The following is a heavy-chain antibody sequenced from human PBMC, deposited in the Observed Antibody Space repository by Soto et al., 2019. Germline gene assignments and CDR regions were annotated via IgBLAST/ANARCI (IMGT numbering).Heavy chain of an antibody. CDR3: ARGGRGGYDSLHYYYYGMDV. D-gene: IGHD5-12*01. J-gene: IGHJ6*02. CDR2: IWYDGSNK. Sequence: QVQLVESGGGVVQPGRSLRLSCAASGFTFSSYGMHWVRQAPGKGLEWVAVIWYDGSNKYYADSVKGRFTISRDNSKNTLYLQMNSLRADDTAVYYCARGGRGGYDSLHYYYYGMDVWGQGTTVTVSS. V-gene: IGHV3-33*01. CDR1: GFTFSSYG.